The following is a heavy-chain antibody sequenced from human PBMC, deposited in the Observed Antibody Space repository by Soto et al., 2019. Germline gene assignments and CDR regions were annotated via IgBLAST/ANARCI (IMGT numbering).Heavy chain of an antibody. V-gene: IGHV4-59*08. CDR2: IYYSGST. CDR1: GGTISSWY. Sequence: QVQLQESGPGLVKPSETLSLTCTVSGGTISSWYWSWIRQPPGTGLEWIGYIYYSGSTNCNPSLMSRVTISGDTSKNASSLKLSSVTAADTAVYYCARRYGSAIDYWGQGTLVTVSS. D-gene: IGHD1-26*01. CDR3: ARRYGSAIDY. J-gene: IGHJ4*02.